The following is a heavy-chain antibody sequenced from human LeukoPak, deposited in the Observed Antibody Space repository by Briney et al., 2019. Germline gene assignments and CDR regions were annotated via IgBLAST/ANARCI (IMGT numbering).Heavy chain of an antibody. D-gene: IGHD2/OR15-2a*01. J-gene: IGHJ4*02. CDR3: ARNMVGETTFDY. CDR1: GGSISSNNW. Sequence: SETLSLTCAVSGGSISSNNWWSWVRQPPGKGLEWIGEISHSGSTGYNPSLRSRVTISVDKSKNHFSLKLSSVTAADTAVYYCARNMVGETTFDYWGQGTLVTVSS. CDR2: ISHSGST. V-gene: IGHV4-4*02.